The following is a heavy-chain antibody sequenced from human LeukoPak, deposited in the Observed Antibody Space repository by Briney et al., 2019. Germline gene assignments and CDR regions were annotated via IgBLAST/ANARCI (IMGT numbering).Heavy chain of an antibody. D-gene: IGHD3-22*01. CDR3: ARGDPAHYYDSSGES. CDR1: GGSFSGYY. CDR2: INHSGST. J-gene: IGHJ4*02. Sequence: PSETLSLTCAVYGGSFSGYYWSWIRQPPGKGLEWIGEINHSGSTNYNPSLKSRVTISVGTSKNQFSLKLSSVTAADTAVYYCARGDPAHYYDSSGESWGQGTLVTVSS. V-gene: IGHV4-34*01.